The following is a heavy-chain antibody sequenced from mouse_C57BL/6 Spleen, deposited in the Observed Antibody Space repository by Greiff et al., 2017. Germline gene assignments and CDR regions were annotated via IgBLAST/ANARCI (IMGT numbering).Heavy chain of an antibody. CDR1: GYTFTSYW. CDR2: SNPSNGGT. CDR3: ARSDYCNYFDY. D-gene: IGHD1-1*01. Sequence: VQLQQPGTELVKPGASVKLSCKASGYTFTSYWMHWVKQRPGQGLEWIGNSNPSNGGTNYNEKFKSKATLTVDKSSSTAYMQLSSLTSEYSAVSYCARSDYCNYFDYWGQGTTLTVSS. V-gene: IGHV1-53*01. J-gene: IGHJ2*01.